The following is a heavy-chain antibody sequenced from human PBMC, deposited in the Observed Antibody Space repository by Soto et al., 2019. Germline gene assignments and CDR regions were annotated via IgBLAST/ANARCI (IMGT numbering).Heavy chain of an antibody. CDR2: ISWNSGSI. CDR1: GFTFDDYA. Sequence: EVQLVESGGGLVQPGRSLRLSCAASGFTFDDYAMHWVRQAPGKCLEWVSGISWNSGSIGYADSVKGRFTISRDNAKNSLYLQMNSLRAEDTALYYCAKDKTLSGWYAFDYWGQGTLVTVSS. CDR3: AKDKTLSGWYAFDY. D-gene: IGHD6-19*01. J-gene: IGHJ4*02. V-gene: IGHV3-9*01.